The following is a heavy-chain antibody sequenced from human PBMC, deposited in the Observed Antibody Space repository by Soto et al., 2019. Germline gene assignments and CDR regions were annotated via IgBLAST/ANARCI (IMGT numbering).Heavy chain of an antibody. D-gene: IGHD5-12*01. J-gene: IGHJ4*02. CDR2: ISYDGSNK. CDR3: AKVIGKRGYSGTGY. V-gene: IGHV3-30*18. CDR1: GFTFSSYG. Sequence: QVQLVESGGGVVQPGRSLRLSCAASGFTFSSYGMHWVRQAPGKGLEWVAVISYDGSNKYYADSVKGRFTISRDNSQNTLYQQMNSLRAEDTDVYYCAKVIGKRGYSGTGYWGQGTLVTVSS.